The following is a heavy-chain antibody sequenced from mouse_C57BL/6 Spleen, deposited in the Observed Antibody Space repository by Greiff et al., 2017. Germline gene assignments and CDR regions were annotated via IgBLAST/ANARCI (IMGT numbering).Heavy chain of an antibody. J-gene: IGHJ2*01. D-gene: IGHD1-1*01. Sequence: EVKLVESGGGLVKPGGCLKISCAASGFTFSDYGMHWFRQAPETGLEWVAYISSGSSTIYYADTVQGPFPISRDNAKSSLFRKMTSLGSEDTAMYYCATSYYGSSYGYFDYWGQGTTLTVSS. CDR1: GFTFSDYG. CDR3: ATSYYGSSYGYFDY. CDR2: ISSGSSTI. V-gene: IGHV5-17*01.